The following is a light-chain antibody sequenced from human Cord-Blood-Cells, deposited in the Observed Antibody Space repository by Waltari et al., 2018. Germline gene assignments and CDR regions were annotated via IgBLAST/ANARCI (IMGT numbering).Light chain of an antibody. J-gene: IGLJ2*01. V-gene: IGLV3-1*01. Sequence: SYELTQPPSVSVSPGQTASLTCSGDELGDKYACWYQQKPGQSHVLGIVEERERPPGIPERFAGSNSGNTATRTIGGTQAMDEADYYCQAWASSTVVFGGGTTLTVL. CDR2: EER. CDR1: ELGDKY. CDR3: QAWASSTVV.